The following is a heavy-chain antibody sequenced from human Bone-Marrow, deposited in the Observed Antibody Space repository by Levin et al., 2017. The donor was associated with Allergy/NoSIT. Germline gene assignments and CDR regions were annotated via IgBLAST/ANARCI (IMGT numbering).Heavy chain of an antibody. D-gene: IGHD6-13*01. CDR3: ARDLGDSSSWYVWKPPLIDY. CDR2: ISAYNGNT. J-gene: IGHJ4*02. V-gene: IGHV1-18*01. Sequence: GASVKVSCKASGYTFTSYGISWVRQAPGQGLEWMGWISAYNGNTNYAQKLQGRVTMTTDTSTSTAYMELRSLRSDDTAVYYCARDLGDSSSWYVWKPPLIDYWGQGTLVTVSS. CDR1: GYTFTSYG.